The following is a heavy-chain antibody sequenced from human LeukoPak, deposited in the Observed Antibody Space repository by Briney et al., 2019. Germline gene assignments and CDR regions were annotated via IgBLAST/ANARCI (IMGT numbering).Heavy chain of an antibody. CDR1: GDSLSGYY. V-gene: IGHV4-59*01. J-gene: IGHJ4*02. CDR3: ARGISPYSSLSV. CDR2: ISYSGTS. D-gene: IGHD6-6*01. Sequence: PSETLSLTCTVSGDSLSGYYWRWIRQRPGQGLEWIGYISYSGTSIYNPSLKSRVTISVESSKNQFSLTPSSVTAADTAVYYCARGISPYSSLSVWGQGTLVTVSS.